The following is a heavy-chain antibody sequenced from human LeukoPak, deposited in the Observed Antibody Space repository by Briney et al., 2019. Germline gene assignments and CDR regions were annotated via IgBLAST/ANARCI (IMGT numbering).Heavy chain of an antibody. Sequence: AGGSLRLSCAASGFTFSSYWMHWVRQAPGKGLVWVSRINSDGSSTSYADSVKGRFTISRDNAKNSLDLQMNSLRDEDTALYYCARVANSNYYFDCWGQGTLVTVSS. D-gene: IGHD1-7*01. CDR3: ARVANSNYYFDC. CDR1: GFTFSSYW. CDR2: INSDGSST. J-gene: IGHJ4*02. V-gene: IGHV3-74*01.